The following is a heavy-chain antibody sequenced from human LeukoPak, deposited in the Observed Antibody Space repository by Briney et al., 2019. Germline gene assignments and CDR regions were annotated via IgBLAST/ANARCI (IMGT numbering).Heavy chain of an antibody. J-gene: IGHJ4*02. Sequence: GGTLRLSCAASGFTFSIYGMGWVRQAPGKGLEWVSSISDNGGNTYYADSVEGRFTISRDNSKNTVYLQMNSLRAEDTAVYYCAKDQTGRYFDWFPPGDYWGQGTLVTVSS. CDR3: AKDQTGRYFDWFPPGDY. D-gene: IGHD3-9*01. CDR1: GFTFSIYG. V-gene: IGHV3-23*01. CDR2: ISDNGGNT.